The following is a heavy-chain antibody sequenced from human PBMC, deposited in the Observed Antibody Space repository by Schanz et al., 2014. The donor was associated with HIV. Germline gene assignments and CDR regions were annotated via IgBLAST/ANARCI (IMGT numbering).Heavy chain of an antibody. D-gene: IGHD3-9*01. V-gene: IGHV4-34*01. J-gene: IGHJ5*02. CDR2: INHSGST. CDR3: AREGTKRFFDWSTRDCFDP. Sequence: QVQLQQWGAGLLKPSETLSLTCAVYGGSFSDYYWSWIRQPPGKGLEWIGEINHSGSTNYNPSLSSRVPISVDPSRRQFSLTLSSVPAADTAVYYCAREGTKRFFDWSTRDCFDPWGQGTLVTVSS. CDR1: GGSFSDYY.